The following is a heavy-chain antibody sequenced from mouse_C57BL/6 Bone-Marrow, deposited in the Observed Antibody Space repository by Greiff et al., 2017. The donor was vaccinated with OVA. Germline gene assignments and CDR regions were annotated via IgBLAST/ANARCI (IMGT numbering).Heavy chain of an antibody. CDR2: IDPSDSYT. V-gene: IGHV1-69*01. CDR3: ARRPFDSSGTWCAY. Sequence: QVQLQQPGAELVMPGASVKLSCKASGYTFTSYWMHWVKQRPGQGLEWIGEIDPSDSYTNYNQKFKGKSTLTVDKSSSTAYMQLSSLTSEDSAVYYCARRPFDSSGTWCAYWGQGTLVTVSA. CDR1: GYTFTSYW. D-gene: IGHD3-2*02. J-gene: IGHJ3*01.